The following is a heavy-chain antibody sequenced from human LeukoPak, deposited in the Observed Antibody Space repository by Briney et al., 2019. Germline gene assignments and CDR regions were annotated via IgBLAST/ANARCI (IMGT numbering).Heavy chain of an antibody. Sequence: ASVKVSCKASGYTFTSYDINWVRQATGQGLEWMGWMNPNSGNTGYAQKFQGRVTMTRNISISTAYMELSSLRSEDTAVYYCARELLVRDAFDIWGQGTMVTVSS. D-gene: IGHD1-26*01. CDR3: ARELLVRDAFDI. CDR1: GYTFTSYD. CDR2: MNPNSGNT. J-gene: IGHJ3*02. V-gene: IGHV1-8*01.